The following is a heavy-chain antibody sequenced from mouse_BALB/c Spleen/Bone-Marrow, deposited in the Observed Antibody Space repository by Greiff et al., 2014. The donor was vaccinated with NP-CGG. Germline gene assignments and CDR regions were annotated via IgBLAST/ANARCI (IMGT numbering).Heavy chain of an antibody. J-gene: IGHJ2*01. V-gene: IGHV2-6-5*01. Sequence: VMLVESGPGLVAPSQSLSITCTVSGFSLTDYGVSWIRQPPGKGLEWLGAVWGGGITYYNSTLKSRLSITKDNSKSQVFLKMNSLQTDDTAMYYCAKHDTTVVVDYWGQGTTLTVSS. CDR1: GFSLTDYG. CDR2: VWGGGIT. D-gene: IGHD1-1*01. CDR3: AKHDTTVVVDY.